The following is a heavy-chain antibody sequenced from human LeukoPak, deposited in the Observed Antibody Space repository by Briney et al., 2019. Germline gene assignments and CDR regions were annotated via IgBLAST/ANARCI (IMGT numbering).Heavy chain of an antibody. CDR3: ARVGSYYV. D-gene: IGHD2-21*01. V-gene: IGHV4-39*07. Sequence: SEALSLTCTVSGGSISSSSYYWGWIRQPPGKGLEWIGSIYYSGSTYYNPSLKSRVTISVDTSKNQFSLKLSSVTAADTAVYYCARVGSYYVWGKGTTVTVSS. J-gene: IGHJ6*04. CDR2: IYYSGST. CDR1: GGSISSSSYY.